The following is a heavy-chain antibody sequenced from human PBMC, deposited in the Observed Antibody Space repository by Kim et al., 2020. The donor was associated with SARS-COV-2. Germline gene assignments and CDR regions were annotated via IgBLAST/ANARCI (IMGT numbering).Heavy chain of an antibody. CDR2: MSSTNTYT. CDR1: GFTFRDFY. V-gene: IGHV3-11*05. Sequence: GGSLRLSCAASGFTFRDFYMNWICQAPGKGLELGSYMSSTNTYTNYADPVKGRFTISRDNAKNSLYLQMNSLIVEDTAAYYCARELVTWGAGTFDYWGQGALVTVSS. D-gene: IGHD6-13*01. CDR3: ARELVTWGAGTFDY. J-gene: IGHJ4*02.